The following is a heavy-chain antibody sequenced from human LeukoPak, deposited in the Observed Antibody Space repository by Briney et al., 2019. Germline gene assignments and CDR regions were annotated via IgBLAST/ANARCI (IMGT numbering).Heavy chain of an antibody. Sequence: GGSLRLSCAASGFAFSSYEMNWVRQAPGKGLEWVSYIRGSGGTIFYADSVKGRFTISRDNAKNSLYLQMNSLRAEDTAVYYCARDSHSSWYFDYWGQGTLVTVSS. CDR3: ARDSHSSWYFDY. CDR2: IRGSGGTI. D-gene: IGHD2-21*01. J-gene: IGHJ4*02. V-gene: IGHV3-48*03. CDR1: GFAFSSYE.